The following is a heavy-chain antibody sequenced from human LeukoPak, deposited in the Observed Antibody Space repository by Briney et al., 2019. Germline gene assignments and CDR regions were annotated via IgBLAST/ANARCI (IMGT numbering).Heavy chain of an antibody. D-gene: IGHD4-23*01. CDR3: ATFGGEGGFLHY. CDR1: GDSISSYY. V-gene: IGHV4-4*07. CDR2: IYTTGTA. Sequence: SETLSLTCTVSGDSISSYYWSWIRQPAGKGLEWIGRIYTTGTANYNPSLTSRVTMSVDTSKKQLSLKLNSVTAADTAVYYCATFGGEGGFLHYWGQGILVAVSS. J-gene: IGHJ4*02.